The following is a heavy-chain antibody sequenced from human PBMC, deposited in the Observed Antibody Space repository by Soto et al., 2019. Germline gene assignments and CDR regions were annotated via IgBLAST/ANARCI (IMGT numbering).Heavy chain of an antibody. CDR1: GFTFSSYA. D-gene: IGHD3-16*01. J-gene: IGHJ6*02. CDR3: ARDRSFASTYYYSGMDV. CDR2: ISSSSSYT. Sequence: LRLSCAASGFTFSSYAMSWVRQAPGKGLEWISYISSSSSYTNYADSVKGRFTISRDNAKNSLYLQMNSLRAEDTAMYFCARDRSFASTYYYSGMDVWGQGTTVTVSS. V-gene: IGHV3-11*06.